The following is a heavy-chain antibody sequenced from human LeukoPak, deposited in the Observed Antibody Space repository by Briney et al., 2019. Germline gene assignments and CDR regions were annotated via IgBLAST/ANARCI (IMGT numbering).Heavy chain of an antibody. D-gene: IGHD6-19*01. CDR3: MRRDTGWNYSDY. V-gene: IGHV4-59*08. J-gene: IGHJ4*02. Sequence: PSETLSLTCVVSGGSHYSHYWGWIRQPPGKGLEWIGHIYYKGNTNYNPSLKSRVTISLDTTKNHLPLTLTYVVAANPALSYCMRRDTGWNYSDYWGQGILVTVSS. CDR2: IYYKGNT. CDR1: GGSHYSHY.